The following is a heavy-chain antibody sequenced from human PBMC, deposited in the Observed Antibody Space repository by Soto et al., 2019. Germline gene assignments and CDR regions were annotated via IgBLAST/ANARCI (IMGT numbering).Heavy chain of an antibody. CDR1: GFTFSSYW. J-gene: IGHJ5*02. CDR2: INSDGSST. V-gene: IGHV3-74*01. Sequence: PGGSLRLSCAASGFTFSSYWMHWVRQAPGKGLVWVSRINSDGSSTSYADSVKGRFTISRDNSKNTLYLQMNSLRAEDTAVYYYARDPRNKGLDPWGKGTLVTVSS. CDR3: ARDPRNKGLDP. D-gene: IGHD4-4*01.